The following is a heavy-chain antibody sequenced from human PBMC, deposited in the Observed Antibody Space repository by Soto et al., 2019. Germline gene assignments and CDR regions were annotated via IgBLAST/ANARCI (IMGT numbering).Heavy chain of an antibody. D-gene: IGHD4-4*01. CDR3: ARQYPGYYYRLDV. CDR1: VNTFTRHA. J-gene: IGHJ6*02. CDR2: IHPGNGNT. V-gene: IGHV1-3*01. Sequence: APVMLTCIAAVNTFTRHAMHSVRQAPRQRLEWMGRIHPGNGNTKSSPQFQGRVTITRDTSASPAYMELSSLRTEDPAVYYCARQYPGYYYRLDVWGQGTTVTVS.